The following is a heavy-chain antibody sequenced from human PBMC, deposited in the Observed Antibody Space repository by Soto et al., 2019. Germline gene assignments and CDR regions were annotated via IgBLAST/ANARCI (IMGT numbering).Heavy chain of an antibody. CDR2: ISGSDDST. CDR3: AKRSSSSTFDY. V-gene: IGHV3-23*01. J-gene: IGHJ4*02. D-gene: IGHD6-6*01. CDR1: GFTFSNYA. Sequence: AGGSLRLSCAASGFTFSNYAMSWVRQAPGKGLEWVSVISGSDDSTYYADSVKGRFTISRDNSKNTLYLQMNSLRAEDTAVYYCAKRSSSSTFDYWGQGTLVPVSS.